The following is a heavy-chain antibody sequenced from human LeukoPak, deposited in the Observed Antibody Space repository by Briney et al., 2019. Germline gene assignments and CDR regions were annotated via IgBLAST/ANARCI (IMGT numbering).Heavy chain of an antibody. Sequence: ASVKVSCKVSGYTLTELSMHWVRQAPGKGLEWMGGFDPEDGETIYAQKFQGRVIMTEDTSTDTAYMELSSLRSEDTAVYYCARDLSSGWSFDYWGQGTLVTVSS. CDR1: GYTLTELS. J-gene: IGHJ4*02. V-gene: IGHV1-24*01. CDR2: FDPEDGET. D-gene: IGHD6-19*01. CDR3: ARDLSSGWSFDY.